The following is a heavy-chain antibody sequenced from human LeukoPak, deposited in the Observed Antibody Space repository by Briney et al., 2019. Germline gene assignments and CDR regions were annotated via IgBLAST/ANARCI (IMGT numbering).Heavy chain of an antibody. D-gene: IGHD4-17*01. Sequence: SETLSLTCTVSGGSISSYYWSWIRQPPGKGLEWIGYIYYSGSTNYNPSLKGRVTISVDTSKNQFSLKLSSVTAADTAVYYCAASTVTPTSGWFDPWGQGTLVTVSS. CDR3: AASTVTPTSGWFDP. V-gene: IGHV4-59*01. CDR2: IYYSGST. CDR1: GGSISSYY. J-gene: IGHJ5*02.